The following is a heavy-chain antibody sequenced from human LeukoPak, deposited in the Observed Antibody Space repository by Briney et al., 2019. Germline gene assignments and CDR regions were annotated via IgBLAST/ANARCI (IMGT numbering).Heavy chain of an antibody. CDR1: GFTFSSYS. D-gene: IGHD3-10*01. V-gene: IGHV3-30*03. J-gene: IGHJ4*02. CDR2: ISYDGSNK. CDR3: ATGKDDSGSYYRPIDY. Sequence: GGSLRLSCAASGFTFSSYSMNWVRQAPGKGLEWVAVISYDGSNKYYADFVKGRFTISRDNSKNTLYLQMNSLRAEDTALYYCATGKDDSGSYYRPIDYWGRGTLVTVSS.